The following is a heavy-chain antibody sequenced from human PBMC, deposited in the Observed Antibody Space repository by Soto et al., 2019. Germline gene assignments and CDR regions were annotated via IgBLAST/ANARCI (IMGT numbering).Heavy chain of an antibody. CDR1: GFTFSSYW. CDR2: VRQDGSQK. Sequence: GGSLRLSCEASGFTFSSYWMSWVRQAPGKGLEWVANVRQDGSQKYLVDSVKGRFTISRDNAKNTLYLQMNSLRAEDTAVYYCARGYSGYDYYFDYWGQGTLVTVSS. V-gene: IGHV3-7*04. J-gene: IGHJ4*02. D-gene: IGHD5-12*01. CDR3: ARGYSGYDYYFDY.